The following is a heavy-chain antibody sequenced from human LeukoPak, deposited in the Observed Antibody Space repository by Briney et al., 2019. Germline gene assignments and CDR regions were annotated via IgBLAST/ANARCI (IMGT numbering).Heavy chain of an antibody. Sequence: ASVKVSCKASGYTFTGYYMHWVRQAPGQGLEWMGWINPNSGGTNCAQKFQGRVTMTRDMSTSTVYMELSSLRSEDTAVYYCARDDYGGNSGAFDIWGQGTMVTVSS. V-gene: IGHV1-2*02. D-gene: IGHD4-23*01. J-gene: IGHJ3*02. CDR3: ARDDYGGNSGAFDI. CDR1: GYTFTGYY. CDR2: INPNSGGT.